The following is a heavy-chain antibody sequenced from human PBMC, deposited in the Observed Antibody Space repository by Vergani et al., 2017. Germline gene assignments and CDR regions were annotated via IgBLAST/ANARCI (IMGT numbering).Heavy chain of an antibody. D-gene: IGHD3-9*01. CDR2: INHSGTI. CDR3: ARRSGIVYDIFSGTQYFFDF. CDR1: GGSLSGYY. Sequence: QVQLQESGPRLVRPSQTLSLTCAVYGGSLSGYYWSWIRLAPGKGLEWIGEINHSGTINYNPTLKSPFNVSIDTSRDHFSLKLRSVSAADTAVYYCARRSGIVYDIFSGTQYFFDFWGQGTLVTVSS. V-gene: IGHV4-34*09. J-gene: IGHJ4*02.